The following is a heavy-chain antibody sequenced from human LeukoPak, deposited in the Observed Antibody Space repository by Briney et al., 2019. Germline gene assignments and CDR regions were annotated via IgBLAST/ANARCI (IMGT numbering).Heavy chain of an antibody. V-gene: IGHV4-4*07. CDR1: GGSISSYY. CDR2: IYTSGST. CDR3: AIDSSCSRGPFDY. J-gene: IGHJ4*02. D-gene: IGHD3-22*01. Sequence: PSETLSLTCTASGGSISSYYWSWIRQPAGKGLEWIGRIYTSGSTNYNPSLKSRITMSVDTSKNQFSPKLSSVTAADTAVYYCAIDSSCSRGPFDYWGQGALVTVSS.